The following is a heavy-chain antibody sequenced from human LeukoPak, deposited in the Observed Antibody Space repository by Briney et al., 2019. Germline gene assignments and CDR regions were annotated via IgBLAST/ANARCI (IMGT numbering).Heavy chain of an antibody. CDR1: GFTFSSYA. J-gene: IGHJ4*02. Sequence: GGLRLSCAASGFTFSSYAMTWVRQAPGKGLEWVSTISGSGGDTYYVGSVKGRFTISRDNSRNTLYLQMNGLRAEDTAVYYCARPSSIGEDYWGQGTLVTVSS. CDR3: ARPSSIGEDY. CDR2: ISGSGGDT. D-gene: IGHD1-26*01. V-gene: IGHV3-23*01.